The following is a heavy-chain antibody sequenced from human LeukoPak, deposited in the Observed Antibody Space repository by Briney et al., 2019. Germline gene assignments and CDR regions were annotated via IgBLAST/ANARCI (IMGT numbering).Heavy chain of an antibody. D-gene: IGHD3-10*01. J-gene: IGHJ6*02. CDR3: SVDGFGELFPPYYGMDV. CDR1: GFTFSSYS. V-gene: IGHV3-21*01. CDR2: ISSSSSYI. Sequence: GGSLRLSCAASGFTFSSYSMNWVRQAPGKGLEWVSSISSSSSYIYYADSVKGRFTISRDNAKNSLYLQMNSLRAEDTAVYYCSVDGFGELFPPYYGMDVWGQGTTVTVSS.